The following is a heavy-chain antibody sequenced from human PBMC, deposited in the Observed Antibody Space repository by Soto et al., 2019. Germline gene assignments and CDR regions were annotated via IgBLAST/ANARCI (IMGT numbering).Heavy chain of an antibody. CDR1: GFTFSRFA. D-gene: IGHD1-1*01. CDR3: AKHRTEESTILDY. V-gene: IGHV3-23*01. J-gene: IGHJ4*02. CDR2: IGDRADAN. Sequence: HPGGSLRLSCAGSGFTFSRFAMTWVRQAPGKRPEWVSTIGDRADANHYADSVKGRFTISRDDSKNMMYLQMNSLRVEDTAVYYCAKHRTEESTILDYWGQGVLVTVSS.